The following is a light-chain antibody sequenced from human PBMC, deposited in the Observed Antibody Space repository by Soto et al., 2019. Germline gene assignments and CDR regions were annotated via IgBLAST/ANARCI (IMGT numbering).Light chain of an antibody. CDR1: QSISTY. CDR3: QQSYSSPYT. J-gene: IGKJ2*01. Sequence: DIQMTQSPSSLSASVGDRVTISCRASQSISTYLNWYRQKPGKAPELLMYAASSLQSGVPSRFSGSGSGTDFTLTITSLQPEDFSTYYCQQSYSSPYTFGQGTKLEIK. CDR2: AAS. V-gene: IGKV1-39*01.